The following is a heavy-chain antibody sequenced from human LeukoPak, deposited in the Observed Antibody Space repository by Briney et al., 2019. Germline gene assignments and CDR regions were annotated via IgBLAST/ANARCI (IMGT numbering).Heavy chain of an antibody. V-gene: IGHV3-48*03. Sequence: GGSLRLSCAASGFTFSSYEMNWVRQAPGKGLEWVSYISSSGSTIYYADSVKGRFTISRDNAKNSLYLQMNSLRAEDTAVYYCARDVVVAIRFDYWGQGTLVTVSS. CDR1: GFTFSSYE. CDR3: ARDVVVAIRFDY. CDR2: ISSSGSTI. J-gene: IGHJ4*02. D-gene: IGHD2-15*01.